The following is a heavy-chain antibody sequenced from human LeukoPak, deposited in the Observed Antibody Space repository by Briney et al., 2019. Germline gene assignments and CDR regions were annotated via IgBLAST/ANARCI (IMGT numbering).Heavy chain of an antibody. V-gene: IGHV3-23*01. Sequence: PGGSLRLSCTPSGFIFSTYATDWVRQAPGKGLEWVSSISSNGEGIYYTDSVKGRFTISRDNSKNTLYLQMTSLRAEDTAVYFCGKILRTATPAAGYWGQGALVTVSS. J-gene: IGHJ4*02. CDR1: GFIFSTYA. D-gene: IGHD2-2*01. CDR2: ISSNGEGI. CDR3: GKILRTATPAAGY.